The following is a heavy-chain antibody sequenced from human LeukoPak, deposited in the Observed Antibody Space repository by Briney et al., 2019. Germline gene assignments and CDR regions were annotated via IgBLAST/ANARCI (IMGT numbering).Heavy chain of an antibody. Sequence: SETLSLTCTVSGGSISSYYWSWIRQPPGKGLEWIGYIYTSGSTNYNPSLKSRVTISVDTSKNQFSLKLSSVTAADTAVYYCARMRLNSSSGLDPWGQGTLVTVSS. CDR1: GGSISSYY. D-gene: IGHD6-6*01. J-gene: IGHJ5*02. CDR2: IYTSGST. CDR3: ARMRLNSSSGLDP. V-gene: IGHV4-4*09.